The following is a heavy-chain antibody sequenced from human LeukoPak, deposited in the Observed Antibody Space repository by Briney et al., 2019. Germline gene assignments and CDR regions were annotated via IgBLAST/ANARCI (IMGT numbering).Heavy chain of an antibody. J-gene: IGHJ6*04. Sequence: SEALSLTSAEYGGSSRGYIWSWIRHPPQKGVGWSWEINHSGSTNYTPSLKSRVTISVDTSKNQSSLKLNSMTAADTAVYYCARGRYDILTGYVYYYFGMDVWGKGTTVTVSS. D-gene: IGHD3-9*01. V-gene: IGHV4-34*01. CDR1: GGSSRGYI. CDR2: INHSGST. CDR3: ARGRYDILTGYVYYYFGMDV.